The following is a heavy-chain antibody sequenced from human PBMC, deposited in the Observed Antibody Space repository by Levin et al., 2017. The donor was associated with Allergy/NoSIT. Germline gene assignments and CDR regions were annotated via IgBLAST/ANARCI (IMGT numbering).Heavy chain of an antibody. CDR3: AKSASSGGWSHGYFDL. V-gene: IGHV3-9*01. Sequence: GGSLRLSCAASGFTFDDYAMHWVRQAPGKGLEWVSGISWNSGSIGYADSVKGRFTISRDNAKNSLYLQMNSLRAEDTALYYCAKSASSGGWSHGYFDLWGRGTLVTVSS. CDR2: ISWNSGSI. J-gene: IGHJ2*01. D-gene: IGHD6-19*01. CDR1: GFTFDDYA.